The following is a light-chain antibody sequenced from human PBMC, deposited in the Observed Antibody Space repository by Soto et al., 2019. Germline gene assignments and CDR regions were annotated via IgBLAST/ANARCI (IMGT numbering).Light chain of an antibody. CDR2: EVS. CDR1: SSDVGSYNR. Sequence: QSALTQPRSVSGSPGQSVAISCTGTSSDVGSYNRVSWYQQPPGAAPKLMIYEVSNRPSGVPDRFSGSKSGNTASLTISGLQAEDEADYYCNSYTGSSTYVFGTGTKLTVL. CDR3: NSYTGSSTYV. J-gene: IGLJ1*01. V-gene: IGLV2-18*02.